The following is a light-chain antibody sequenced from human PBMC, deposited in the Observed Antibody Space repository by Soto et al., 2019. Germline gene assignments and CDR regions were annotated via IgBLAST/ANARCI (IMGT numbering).Light chain of an antibody. CDR3: QQRHKWPIT. CDR1: KRVSSH. V-gene: IGKV3-11*01. J-gene: IGKJ5*01. CDR2: DAS. Sequence: ETVMTQSPVTLSVSPGDTATLSCRASKRVSSHLAWYQQKPGQAPRLLIHDASRRATGSPARFSGSGSGTVFTLTIVSLEPEDSAVYYCQQRHKWPITFGQGTRLEIK.